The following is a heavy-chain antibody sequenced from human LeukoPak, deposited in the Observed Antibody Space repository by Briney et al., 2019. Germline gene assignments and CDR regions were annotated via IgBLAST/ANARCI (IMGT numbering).Heavy chain of an antibody. CDR3: ARLSPDYYGSGSYYHNSKSYWYFDL. CDR1: GGSISSSSYY. CDR2: IYYSGST. V-gene: IGHV4-39*01. Sequence: SETLSLTCTVSGGSISSSSYYWGWIRQPPGKGLEWIGSIYYSGSTYYNPSLKSRVTTSVGTSKNQFSLKLSSVTAADTAVYYCARLSPDYYGSGSYYHNSKSYWYFDLRGRGTLVTVSS. J-gene: IGHJ2*01. D-gene: IGHD3-10*01.